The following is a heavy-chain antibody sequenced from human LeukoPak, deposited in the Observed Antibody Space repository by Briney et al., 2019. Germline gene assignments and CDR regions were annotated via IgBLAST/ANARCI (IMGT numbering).Heavy chain of an antibody. CDR1: RFAFRDYY. CDR3: ARFGGSGWSLDY. V-gene: IGHV3-11*01. D-gene: IGHD6-19*01. CDR2: ITSSGSTM. J-gene: IGHJ4*02. Sequence: PGGALRLSRAASRFAFRDYYMGWIRQAPGKGLEGVSYITSSGSTMNYADSVKGRFTISRDNAKSSLYLQMNSLRAEDTAVYYCARFGGSGWSLDYWGQGTLVTVSS.